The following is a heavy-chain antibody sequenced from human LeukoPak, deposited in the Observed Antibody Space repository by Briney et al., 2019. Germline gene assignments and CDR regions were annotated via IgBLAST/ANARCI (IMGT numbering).Heavy chain of an antibody. CDR1: GDSVPSNSAA. CDR2: TYYRPKWYN. V-gene: IGHV6-1*01. CDR3: VRDLTVTTLRWFDP. Sequence: SQTLSLNCAISGDSVPSNSAAWNWIRQSPSRGLEWLGRTYYRPKWYNDYEVSVKSRITINPDTAQNQFYLQLNSVTPEDRAVYYCVRDLTVTTLRWFDPWGQGTLVTVSS. D-gene: IGHD4-17*01. J-gene: IGHJ5*02.